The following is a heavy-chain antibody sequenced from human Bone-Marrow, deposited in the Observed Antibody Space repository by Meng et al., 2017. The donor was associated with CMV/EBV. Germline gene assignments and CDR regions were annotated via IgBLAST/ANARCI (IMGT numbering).Heavy chain of an antibody. CDR1: GFTFSSYA. V-gene: IGHV3-23*01. CDR3: AKDLRGYDFSEFDY. Sequence: GGSLRLSCAAPGFTFSSYAMSWVRQAPGKGLEWVSAISGSGGSTYYADSVKGRFTISRDNSKNTLYLQMNSLRAEDTAVYYCAKDLRGYDFSEFDYWGQGTLVTVSS. D-gene: IGHD3-3*01. CDR2: ISGSGGST. J-gene: IGHJ4*02.